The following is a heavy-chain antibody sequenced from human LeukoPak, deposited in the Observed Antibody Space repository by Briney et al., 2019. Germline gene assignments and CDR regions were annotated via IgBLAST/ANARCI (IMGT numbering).Heavy chain of an antibody. CDR3: VRGPYGDQNYYYYGMDV. CDR1: GFTFSSYW. D-gene: IGHD4-17*01. V-gene: IGHV3-7*01. J-gene: IGHJ6*02. CDR2: IKQDGSEK. Sequence: GGSLRLSCAASGFTFSSYWMSWVRQAPGKGLEWVANIKQDGSEKYYVDSVKGRFTISRDNAKNSLYLQMNSLRAEDTAVYYCVRGPYGDQNYYYYGMDVWGQGTTVTVSS.